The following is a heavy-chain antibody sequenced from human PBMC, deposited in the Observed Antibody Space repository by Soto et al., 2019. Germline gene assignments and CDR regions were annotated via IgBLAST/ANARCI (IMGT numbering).Heavy chain of an antibody. CDR2: ISDDGSNT. V-gene: IGHV3-30-3*01. Sequence: GGSLRLSCAASGFTFSVYGVHWVRQAPGKGLEWVAFISDDGSNTYYADSVKGRFTISRDNSKNTLYVQMNGLRADDTAVYYCARDDISGYSDILTGSRFAFWGQGTLVTVSS. D-gene: IGHD3-9*01. CDR1: GFTFSVYG. J-gene: IGHJ4*02. CDR3: ARDDISGYSDILTGSRFAF.